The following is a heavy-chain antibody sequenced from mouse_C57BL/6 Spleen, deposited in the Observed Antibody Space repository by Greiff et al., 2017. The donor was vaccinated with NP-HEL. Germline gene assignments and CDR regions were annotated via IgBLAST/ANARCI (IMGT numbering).Heavy chain of an antibody. V-gene: IGHV1-63*01. CDR3: ARAYYSNSDAMDY. Sequence: VQLQQSGAELVRPGTSVKMSCKASGYTFTNYWIGWAKQRPGHGLEWIGDIYPGGGYTNYNDKFKGKATLTADKSSSTAYMQFSSLTSEDSAIYYWARAYYSNSDAMDYWGQRTSVTVSS. CDR1: GYTFTNYW. D-gene: IGHD2-5*01. CDR2: IYPGGGYT. J-gene: IGHJ4*01.